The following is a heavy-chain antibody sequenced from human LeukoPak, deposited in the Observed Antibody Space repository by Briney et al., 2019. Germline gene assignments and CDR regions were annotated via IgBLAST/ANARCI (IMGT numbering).Heavy chain of an antibody. J-gene: IGHJ6*02. CDR2: IYYSGST. CDR1: GGSVSSGSYY. CDR3: ASGEYWDYYYYYGMDV. V-gene: IGHV4-61*01. D-gene: IGHD6-6*01. Sequence: SETLSLTCTVSGGSVSSGSYYWSWIRQPPGKGLEWIGYIYYSGSTNYNPSLKSRVTISVDTSKNQFSLKLSSVTAADTAVYYCASGEYWDYYYYYGMDVWGQGTTVTVSS.